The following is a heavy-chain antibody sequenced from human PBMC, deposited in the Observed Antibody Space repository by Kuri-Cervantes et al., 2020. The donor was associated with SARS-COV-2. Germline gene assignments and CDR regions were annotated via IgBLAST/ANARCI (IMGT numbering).Heavy chain of an antibody. J-gene: IGHJ4*02. Sequence: LTCAASGFTFSTYAMHWVRQAPSKGLEWASIISYDESNKYFAVSVKGRFTISRDNSKNTLYMQMNSLRAEDTAMYYCARDRVGVHDSWGQGTLVTVSS. D-gene: IGHD2-21*01. CDR3: ARDRVGVHDS. CDR1: GFTFSTYA. V-gene: IGHV3-30-3*01. CDR2: ISYDESNK.